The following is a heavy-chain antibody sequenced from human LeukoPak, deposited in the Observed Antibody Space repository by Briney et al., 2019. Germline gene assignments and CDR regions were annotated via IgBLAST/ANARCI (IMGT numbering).Heavy chain of an antibody. J-gene: IGHJ5*02. V-gene: IGHV4-30-4*01. CDR1: GGSIGSVDNY. Sequence: SQTLSLTCSVSGGSIGSVDNYWSWLRQTPGKGLEWIGEINHSGSTNYNPSLKSRVTISVDTSKNQFSLKLSSVTAADTAVYYCARVRPITMVRGPCWFDPWGQGTLVTVSS. D-gene: IGHD3-10*01. CDR2: INHSGST. CDR3: ARVRPITMVRGPCWFDP.